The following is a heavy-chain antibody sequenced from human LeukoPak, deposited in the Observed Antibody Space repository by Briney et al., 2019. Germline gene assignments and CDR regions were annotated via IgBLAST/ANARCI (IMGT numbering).Heavy chain of an antibody. CDR1: GFTFSSYG. CDR3: ARLRIAAAYDAFDI. Sequence: GGSLRLSCAASGFTFSSYGMHWVRQAPGKGLEWVSYISSSSSTIYYADSVKGRFTISRDNAKNSLYLQMNSLRAEDTAVYYCARLRIAAAYDAFDIWGQGTMVTVSS. D-gene: IGHD6-13*01. J-gene: IGHJ3*02. CDR2: ISSSSSTI. V-gene: IGHV3-48*04.